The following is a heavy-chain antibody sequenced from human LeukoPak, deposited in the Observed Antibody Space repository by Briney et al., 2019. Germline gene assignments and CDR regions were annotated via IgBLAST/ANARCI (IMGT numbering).Heavy chain of an antibody. Sequence: ASVKVSCKASGHTFTSYYMHWVRQAPGQGLEWMGIINPSGGSTSYAQKFQGRVTMTRDMSTSTVYMELSSLRSEDTAVYYCAKTALTQYSGYDDAFDIWGQGTMVTVSS. V-gene: IGHV1-46*01. J-gene: IGHJ3*02. CDR1: GHTFTSYY. CDR2: INPSGGST. D-gene: IGHD5-12*01. CDR3: AKTALTQYSGYDDAFDI.